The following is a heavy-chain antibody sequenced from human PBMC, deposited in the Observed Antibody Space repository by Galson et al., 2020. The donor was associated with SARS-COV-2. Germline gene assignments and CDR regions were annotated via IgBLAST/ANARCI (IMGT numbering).Heavy chain of an antibody. J-gene: IGHJ4*02. CDR3: AHTRRYYGTIGYYPEVDC. CDR1: GFSLSTSKMG. CDR2: IYWNDDK. Sequence: SGPTLVKPTQTLTLTCTFSGFSLSTSKMGVGWIRQPPGKALEWLALIYWNDDKCYSPSLKTRLTITKDTSKNQVALTMTNMDPVDTATYYCAHTRRYYGTIGYYPEVDCGGQGTLVTVSS. V-gene: IGHV2-5*01. D-gene: IGHD3-22*01.